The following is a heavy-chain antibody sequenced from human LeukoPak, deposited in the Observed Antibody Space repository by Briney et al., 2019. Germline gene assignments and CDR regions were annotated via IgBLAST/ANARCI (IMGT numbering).Heavy chain of an antibody. CDR2: IYYSGST. Sequence: SETLSLTCTVSGGSISSYYWSWIRQPPGKGLEWIGYIYYSGSTNYNPSLKSRVTISVDTSKNQFSLKLSSATAADTAVYYCARDSSGYYYLPQYYFDYWGQGTLVTVSS. J-gene: IGHJ4*02. D-gene: IGHD3-22*01. V-gene: IGHV4-59*01. CDR3: ARDSSGYYYLPQYYFDY. CDR1: GGSISSYY.